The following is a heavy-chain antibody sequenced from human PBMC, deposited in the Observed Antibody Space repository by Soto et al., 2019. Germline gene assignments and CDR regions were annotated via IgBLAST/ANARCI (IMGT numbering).Heavy chain of an antibody. V-gene: IGHV3-48*03. J-gene: IGHJ4*02. CDR2: ISSSGSTI. Sequence: GGSLRLSCAASGFTFSSYEMNWVRQAPGKGLEWVSYISSSGSTIYYADSVKGRFTISRDNAKNSLYLQMNSLRAEDTAVYYCARGGGYSSSWYPGYYFDYWGQGTLVTVSS. CDR1: GFTFSSYE. CDR3: ARGGGYSSSWYPGYYFDY. D-gene: IGHD6-13*01.